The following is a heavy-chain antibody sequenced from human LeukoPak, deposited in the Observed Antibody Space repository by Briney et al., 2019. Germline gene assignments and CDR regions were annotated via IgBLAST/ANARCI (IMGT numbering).Heavy chain of an antibody. Sequence: ASVKVSCKASGYTFTSYDINWVRQATGQGLEWMGWMNPNSGNTGYAQKFQGRVTMTRDTSISTAYMELSSLRSEDTAVYYCARGPSRITMIVVVITLYYYYYYYMDVWGKGTTVTVSS. CDR3: ARGPSRITMIVVVITLYYYYYYYMDV. J-gene: IGHJ6*03. CDR2: MNPNSGNT. V-gene: IGHV1-8*01. CDR1: GYTFTSYD. D-gene: IGHD3-22*01.